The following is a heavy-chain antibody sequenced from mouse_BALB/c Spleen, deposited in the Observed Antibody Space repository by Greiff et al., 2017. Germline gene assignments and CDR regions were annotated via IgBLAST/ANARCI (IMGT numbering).Heavy chain of an antibody. Sequence: EVQGVESGGGLVKPGGSLKLSCAASGFTFSSYAMSWVRQSPEKRLEWVAEISSGGSYTYYPDTVTGRFTISRDNAKNTLYLEMSSLRSEDTAMYYCARGTGTGFAYWGQGTLVTVSA. CDR1: GFTFSSYA. V-gene: IGHV5-9-4*01. J-gene: IGHJ3*01. CDR2: ISSGGSYT. CDR3: ARGTGTGFAY. D-gene: IGHD4-1*01.